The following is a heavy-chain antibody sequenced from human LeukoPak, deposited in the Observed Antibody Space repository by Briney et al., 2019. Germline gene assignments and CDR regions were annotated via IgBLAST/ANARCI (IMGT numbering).Heavy chain of an antibody. V-gene: IGHV3-30*18. J-gene: IGHJ4*02. Sequence: PGGSLRISCAASGFTFSSYGMHWVRQDPGKGLEWVAVISYDGSNKYYADSVKGRFTISRDNSKNTLYLQMNSLRAEDTAVYYCAKDRSTYYYDSSGYYYDYWGQGTLVTVSS. CDR3: AKDRSTYYYDSSGYYYDY. CDR1: GFTFSSYG. CDR2: ISYDGSNK. D-gene: IGHD3-22*01.